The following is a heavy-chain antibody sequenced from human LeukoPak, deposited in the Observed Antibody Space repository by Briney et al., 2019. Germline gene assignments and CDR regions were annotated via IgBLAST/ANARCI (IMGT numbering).Heavy chain of an antibody. J-gene: IGHJ4*02. CDR3: ARESENYYDSSGYSLYYFDY. CDR2: IYTSGST. CDR1: GGSISSYY. D-gene: IGHD3-22*01. Sequence: SETLSLTCTVSGGSISSYYWSWIRQPPGKGLEWIGYIYTSGSTNYNPSLKSRVTISVDTSKNQFSLKLSSVTAADTAVYYCARESENYYDSSGYSLYYFDYWGQGTLVTVSS. V-gene: IGHV4-4*09.